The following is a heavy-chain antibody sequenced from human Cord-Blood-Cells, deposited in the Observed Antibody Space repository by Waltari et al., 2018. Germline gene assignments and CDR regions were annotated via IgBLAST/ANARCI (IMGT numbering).Heavy chain of an antibody. D-gene: IGHD2-2*01. CDR2: IKQDGSEK. CDR3: ARDNIVVVPAASWFDP. Sequence: EVQLVESGGGLVQPGGSLRLSCAASGFTFSSYWMSWVRQAPGKGLEWVANIKQDGSEKYDVDSVKGRFTISRDNAKNSLYLQMNSLRAEDTAVYYCARDNIVVVPAASWFDPWGQGTLVTVSS. J-gene: IGHJ5*02. V-gene: IGHV3-7*01. CDR1: GFTFSSYW.